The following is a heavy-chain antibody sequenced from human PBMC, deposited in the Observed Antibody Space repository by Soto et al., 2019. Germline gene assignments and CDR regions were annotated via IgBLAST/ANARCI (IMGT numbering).Heavy chain of an antibody. CDR2: IFYTGST. J-gene: IGHJ6*03. Sequence: QLQMQESGPGLVKPSETLSLTCTVSGGSTSSSSYYWAWFRQPPGKGLEWIGSIFYTGSTYYNPSLKTRFTLSIDTSKNQFSLSLHSMTAADTTVYYCAKSGGSHEFDVYMDVWGKGTTVTVSS. CDR3: AKSGGSHEFDVYMDV. V-gene: IGHV4-39*01. CDR1: GGSTSSSSYY. D-gene: IGHD2-15*01.